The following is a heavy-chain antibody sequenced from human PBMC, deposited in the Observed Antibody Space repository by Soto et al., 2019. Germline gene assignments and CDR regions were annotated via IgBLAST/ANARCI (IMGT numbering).Heavy chain of an antibody. CDR3: AGSLYGYCERATCFAGAAY. D-gene: IGHD2-15*01. Sequence: QVQLVQSGAEVKKPGSSVKVSCKASGGTFSSYTISWVRQAPGQGPEWMGRIIPVLRITNYAEKFQGRVMITADESTSTAYLDLNSLKSEDTAVYYCAGSLYGYCERATCFAGAAYWGQGTLVTVSS. CDR1: GGTFSSYT. J-gene: IGHJ4*02. CDR2: IIPVLRIT. V-gene: IGHV1-69*02.